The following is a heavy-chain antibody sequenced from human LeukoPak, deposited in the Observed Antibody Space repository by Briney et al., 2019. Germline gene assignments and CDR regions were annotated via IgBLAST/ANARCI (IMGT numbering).Heavy chain of an antibody. V-gene: IGHV4-59*01. CDR1: GGSIWSYY. CDR2: IYYSGRT. CDR3: ACSPANWFDP. Sequence: SETLSLSCTFSGGSIWSYYGSWMREPPGKGVEWIGYIYYSGRTNYNPSLKSGVTISVDTSQNQFSLKLSSVTAADPAVYYCACSPANWFDPWGQGTLVTVSS. J-gene: IGHJ5*02. D-gene: IGHD2-2*01.